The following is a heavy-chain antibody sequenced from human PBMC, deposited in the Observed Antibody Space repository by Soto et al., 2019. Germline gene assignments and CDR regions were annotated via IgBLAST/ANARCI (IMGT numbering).Heavy chain of an antibody. CDR2: ISVDNGNT. D-gene: IGHD4-4*01. V-gene: IGHV1-18*01. Sequence: QGQLVQSGAEVKKPGASVKVSCKASGYTFTDYDISWVRQAPGQGLEWMGWISVDNGNTKYVESLQGRVTMTTDTSTSTAYMEVRSLRSDDTAVYYCAGPSVSNYNWFYPWGQGTVVAASS. J-gene: IGHJ5*02. CDR1: GYTFTDYD. CDR3: AGPSVSNYNWFYP.